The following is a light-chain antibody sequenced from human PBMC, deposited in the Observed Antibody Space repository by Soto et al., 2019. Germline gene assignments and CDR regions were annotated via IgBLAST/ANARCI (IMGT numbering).Light chain of an antibody. V-gene: IGKV3-20*01. Sequence: ESVLTQSPGTLSLSPGERATLSCRASQSVITYLAWYQQKPGQAPRLLIYGASSRATGIPDRFSGSGSGTDFTLTISRREPEDVAVYYCQQYGSAPLTFGGGTKVEIK. J-gene: IGKJ4*01. CDR1: QSVITY. CDR2: GAS. CDR3: QQYGSAPLT.